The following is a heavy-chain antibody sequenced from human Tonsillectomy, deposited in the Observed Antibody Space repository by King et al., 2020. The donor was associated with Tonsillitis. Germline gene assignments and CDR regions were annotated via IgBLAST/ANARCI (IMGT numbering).Heavy chain of an antibody. CDR2: IYWDDDK. V-gene: IGHV2-5*02. Sequence: VTLKESGPTLVKPTQTLTLRCTYSGFSLSTSGVGVGWIRQPPGKALEWLAVIYWDDDKRYSPSLESRLTVTKDNSKDQVVLTMTNMDPVDTATYWCAHISRIWTGYYGPCDALDIWGQGSLVTVSS. CDR3: AHISRIWTGYYGPCDALDI. CDR1: GFSLSTSGVG. D-gene: IGHD3/OR15-3a*01. J-gene: IGHJ4*03.